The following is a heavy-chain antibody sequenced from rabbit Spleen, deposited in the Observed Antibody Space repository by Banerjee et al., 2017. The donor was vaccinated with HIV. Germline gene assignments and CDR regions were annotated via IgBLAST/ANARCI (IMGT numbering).Heavy chain of an antibody. CDR3: ARESCSSFSSYGMDL. CDR2: IDTGSSGFT. J-gene: IGHJ6*01. CDR1: GFSFSFNSY. D-gene: IGHD8-1*01. V-gene: IGHV1S40*01. Sequence: QSLAESGGDLVKPGASLTLTCTGSGFSFSFNSYMVCVRQAPGKGLELIACIDTGSSGFTYSASWAKGRFPISKTSSTTVTLQMPMLTAADTATYFCARESCSSFSSYGMDLWGQGTLVTVS.